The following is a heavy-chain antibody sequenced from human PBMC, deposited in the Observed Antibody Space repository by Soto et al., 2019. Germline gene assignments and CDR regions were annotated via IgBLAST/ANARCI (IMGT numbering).Heavy chain of an antibody. J-gene: IGHJ3*02. CDR3: ATVPTYYYDRSGYANAFDI. CDR1: GGYINSGDYY. D-gene: IGHD3-22*01. CDR2: IYYSGST. Sequence: SETLSLTCSVSGGYINSGDYYWSWIRQPPGKGLEWIGYIYYSGSTYHNPSLKSRINISLDTSKNQFSLKLSSVTAADTAVYYCATVPTYYYDRSGYANAFDIWGQGTLVTVSS. V-gene: IGHV4-30-4*01.